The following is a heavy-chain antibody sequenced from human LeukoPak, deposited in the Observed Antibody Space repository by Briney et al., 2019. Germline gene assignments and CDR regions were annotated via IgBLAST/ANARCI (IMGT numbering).Heavy chain of an antibody. CDR2: IYYSGST. D-gene: IGHD6-13*01. CDR3: ARSQDSSSWYLGRAFDI. V-gene: IGHV4-61*05. Sequence: SETLSLTCTVSGGSISSSSYYWGWIRQPPGKGLEWIGYIYYSGSTNYNPSLKSRVTISVDTSKNQFSLKLSSVTAADTAVYYCARSQDSSSWYLGRAFDIWGQGTMVTVSS. J-gene: IGHJ3*02. CDR1: GGSISSSSYY.